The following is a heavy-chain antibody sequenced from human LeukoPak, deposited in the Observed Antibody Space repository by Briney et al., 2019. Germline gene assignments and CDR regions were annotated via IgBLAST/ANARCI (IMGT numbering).Heavy chain of an antibody. Sequence: GGSLRLSCAASGFTFSSYAMSWVRQAPGKGLEWVAVIWYDGSKKYHADSVKGRFSISRDISKNTLYLQMNSLRDEDTAVYYCARDGGIGIDYWGQGTLVTVSS. D-gene: IGHD2-15*01. CDR2: IWYDGSKK. J-gene: IGHJ4*02. CDR1: GFTFSSYA. V-gene: IGHV3-33*08. CDR3: ARDGGIGIDY.